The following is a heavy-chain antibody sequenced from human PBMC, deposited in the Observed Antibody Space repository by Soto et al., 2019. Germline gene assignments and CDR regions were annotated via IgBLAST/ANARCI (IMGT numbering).Heavy chain of an antibody. D-gene: IGHD6-13*01. CDR3: ATYSSSWYVVY. J-gene: IGHJ4*02. CDR1: GGSISSSSYY. Sequence: PSETLSLTCTVSGGSISSSSYYWGWIRQPPGKGLEWIGSIYYSGSTYYNPSLKSRVTISVDASENQFSLKLSSVTAADTAVYYCATYSSSWYVVYWGQGTLVTVSS. CDR2: IYYSGST. V-gene: IGHV4-39*01.